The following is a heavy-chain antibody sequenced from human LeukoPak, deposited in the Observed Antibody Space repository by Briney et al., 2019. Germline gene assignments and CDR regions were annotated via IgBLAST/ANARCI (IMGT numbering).Heavy chain of an antibody. J-gene: IGHJ4*02. CDR2: ISWNSGTI. CDR3: AKDLGGYDGSYDY. V-gene: IGHV3-9*01. Sequence: QSGGSLRLSCAASGFTFDDFAMHWVRQAPGKGLEWVSGISWNSGTIDYADSVKGRFTISRDNAKNSLYLQMNSLRAEDTALYYCAKDLGGYDGSYDYWGQGTLVTVSS. CDR1: GFTFDDFA. D-gene: IGHD5-12*01.